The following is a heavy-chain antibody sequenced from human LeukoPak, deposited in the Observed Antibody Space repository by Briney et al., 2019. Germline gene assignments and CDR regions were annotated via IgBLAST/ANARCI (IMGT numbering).Heavy chain of an antibody. Sequence: GASVKVSCKTSGYTFTGYYIHWVRQAPGQGLEWMGWINPNSGGTNYVQKFQARVTITRNTSISTAYMELSSLRSEDTAVYYCARIRWNDVAFDIWGQGTMVTVSS. CDR3: ARIRWNDVAFDI. CDR2: INPNSGGT. J-gene: IGHJ3*02. V-gene: IGHV1-2*02. D-gene: IGHD1-1*01. CDR1: GYTFTGYY.